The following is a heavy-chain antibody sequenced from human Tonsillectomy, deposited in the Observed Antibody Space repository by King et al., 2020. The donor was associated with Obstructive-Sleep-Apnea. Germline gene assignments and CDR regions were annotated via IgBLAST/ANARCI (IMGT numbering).Heavy chain of an antibody. CDR2: INWNGGST. V-gene: IGHV3-20*01. Sequence: PLQESGGGVVRPGGSLSLSCAASGFTFDDYGMSWVRQAPGKGLEWVSGINWNGGSTGYADSVKGRFTISRDNAKNSLYLQMNSLRAEDTALYHCARDSSPYYYGSGRDYWGQGTLVTVSS. CDR3: ARDSSPYYYGSGRDY. CDR1: GFTFDDYG. D-gene: IGHD3-10*01. J-gene: IGHJ4*02.